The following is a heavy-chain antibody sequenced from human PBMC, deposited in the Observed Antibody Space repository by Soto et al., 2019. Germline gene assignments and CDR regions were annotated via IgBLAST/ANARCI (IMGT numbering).Heavy chain of an antibody. CDR3: ARDKDAGYSNWFDP. Sequence: ASVNVSCKASGYTFTSYGISWVRQAPGQGLEWMGWISAYNGNTNYAQKLQGRVTMTTDTSTSTAYMELRSLRSDDTAVYYCARDKDAGYSNWFDPWGQGTLVTVSS. CDR1: GYTFTSYG. V-gene: IGHV1-18*01. CDR2: ISAYNGNT. J-gene: IGHJ5*02. D-gene: IGHD6-13*01.